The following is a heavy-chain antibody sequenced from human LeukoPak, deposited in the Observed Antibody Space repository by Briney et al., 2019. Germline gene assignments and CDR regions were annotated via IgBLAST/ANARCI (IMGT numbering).Heavy chain of an antibody. CDR2: ISYDGSNK. J-gene: IGHJ5*02. V-gene: IGHV3-30*04. CDR3: ARDRSWYWFDP. Sequence: PGGSLRLSCAASGFTFSSYAMHWLRQAPGMGLEWVAVISYDGSNKYYADSVKGRFTISRDNSKNTLYLQMNSLRAEDTAVYYCARDRSWYWFDPWGQGTLVTVSS. CDR1: GFTFSSYA. D-gene: IGHD2-15*01.